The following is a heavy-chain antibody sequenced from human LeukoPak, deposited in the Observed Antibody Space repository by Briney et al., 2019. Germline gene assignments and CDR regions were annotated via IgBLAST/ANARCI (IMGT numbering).Heavy chain of an antibody. D-gene: IGHD3-10*01. Sequence: GRSLRLSCAASGFTFSSYAMHWVRQAPGKGLEWVAVISYDGSNKYYADSVKGRFTISRDNAKNSLYLQMNSLRAEDTALYHCARAKEAVVRGLRYYYYMDVWGKGTTVTISS. CDR3: ARAKEAVVRGLRYYYYMDV. J-gene: IGHJ6*03. CDR2: ISYDGSNK. V-gene: IGHV3-30*04. CDR1: GFTFSSYA.